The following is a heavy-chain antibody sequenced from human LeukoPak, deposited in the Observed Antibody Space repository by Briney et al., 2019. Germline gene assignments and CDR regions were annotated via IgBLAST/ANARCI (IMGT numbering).Heavy chain of an antibody. CDR3: ARDAMSSYSGSYGY. CDR2: ISSSSSYI. CDR1: GFTFSSYS. J-gene: IGHJ4*02. Sequence: GSLRLSCAASGFTFSSYSMNWVRQAPGKGLEWVSSISSSSSYIYYADSVKGRFTISRDNAKNSLYLQMNSLRAEDTAVYYCARDAMSSYSGSYGYWGQGTLVTVSS. D-gene: IGHD1-26*01. V-gene: IGHV3-21*01.